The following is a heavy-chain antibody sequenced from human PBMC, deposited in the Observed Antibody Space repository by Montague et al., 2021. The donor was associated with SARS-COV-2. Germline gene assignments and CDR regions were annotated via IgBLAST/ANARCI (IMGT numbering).Heavy chain of an antibody. Sequence: SETLSLTCTVSGGSISRYSWTWIRQPPGKGLEWIGYIYNSGSTNYNPSLTSRATISVDTSKNQFSLKLSSVAAADTAVYYCARVGRGSSWYEVAFDIWGQGTVVTVSS. CDR1: GGSISRYS. J-gene: IGHJ3*02. V-gene: IGHV4-59*01. CDR2: IYNSGST. CDR3: ARVGRGSSWYEVAFDI. D-gene: IGHD6-13*01.